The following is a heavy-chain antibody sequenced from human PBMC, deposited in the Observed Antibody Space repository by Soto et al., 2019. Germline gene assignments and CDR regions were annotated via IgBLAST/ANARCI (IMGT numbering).Heavy chain of an antibody. CDR2: FDPEDGET. J-gene: IGHJ4*02. CDR1: GYTLTELS. Sequence: ASVKVSCKVSGYTLTELSMHWVRQAPGKGLEWMGGFDPEDGETIYAQKFQGRVTMTEDTSTDTAYMELSSLRSEDTAVHYCAAKMSITIFGVSFDDWGQGTLVTVSS. CDR3: AAKMSITIFGVSFDD. D-gene: IGHD3-3*01. V-gene: IGHV1-24*01.